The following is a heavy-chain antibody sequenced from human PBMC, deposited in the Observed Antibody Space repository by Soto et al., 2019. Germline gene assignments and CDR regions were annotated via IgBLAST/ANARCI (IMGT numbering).Heavy chain of an antibody. CDR2: IYYSGST. Sequence: TLSLTCTVSGGSISRGDYYWSWIRQPPGKGLEWIGYIYYSGSTYYNPSPKSRVSISVDTSKNQFSLRRSSVTAADTDVYYCARVGGSGITSMDDAFDIWGQGTMVTVSS. V-gene: IGHV4-30-4*01. CDR3: ARVGGSGITSMDDAFDI. D-gene: IGHD2-15*01. J-gene: IGHJ3*02. CDR1: GGSISRGDYY.